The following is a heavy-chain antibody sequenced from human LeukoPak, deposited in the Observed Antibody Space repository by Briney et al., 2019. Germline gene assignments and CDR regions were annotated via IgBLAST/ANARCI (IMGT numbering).Heavy chain of an antibody. D-gene: IGHD6-13*01. CDR1: GGSISSSSYY. Sequence: SETLSLTCTVSGGSISSSSYYWGWIRQPPGKGLEWIGSIYYSGSTYYNPPLKSRVTISVDTSKNQFSLKLSSVTAADTAVYYCAREVVGRGSLTPFDYWGQGTLVTVSS. CDR3: AREVVGRGSLTPFDY. J-gene: IGHJ4*02. V-gene: IGHV4-39*07. CDR2: IYYSGST.